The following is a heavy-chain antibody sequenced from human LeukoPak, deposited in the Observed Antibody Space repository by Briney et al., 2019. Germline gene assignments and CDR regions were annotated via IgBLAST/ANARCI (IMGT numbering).Heavy chain of an antibody. D-gene: IGHD4-23*01. J-gene: IGHJ4*02. Sequence: PGGSLRLSCAASGFTFSSYGMHWVRQAPGKGLEWVAVIWYDGSNKYYADSVKGRFTISRDNSKNTLYLQMNSLRVEDTAIYYCAKAPGGGNWNWGQGTLVTVSS. CDR1: GFTFSSYG. CDR2: IWYDGSNK. V-gene: IGHV3-33*06. CDR3: AKAPGGGNWN.